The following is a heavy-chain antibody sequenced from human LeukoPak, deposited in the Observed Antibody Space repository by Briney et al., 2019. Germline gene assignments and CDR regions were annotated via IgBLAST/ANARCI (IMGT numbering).Heavy chain of an antibody. CDR2: IYDSGST. CDR1: GGSISSSNW. CDR3: ARDLESDFWSGYTHYYGMDV. J-gene: IGHJ6*02. Sequence: SGTLSLTCAVSGGSISSSNWWSWVRQPPGKGLEWIGEIYDSGSTNYNPSLKSRVTISVDKSKNQFSLKLSSVTAADTAVYYCARDLESDFWSGYTHYYGMDVWGQGTTVTVSS. D-gene: IGHD3-3*01. V-gene: IGHV4-4*02.